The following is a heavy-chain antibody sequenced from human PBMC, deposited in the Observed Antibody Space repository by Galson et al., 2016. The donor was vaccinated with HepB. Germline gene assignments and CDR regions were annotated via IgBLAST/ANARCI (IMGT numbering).Heavy chain of an antibody. Sequence: SLRLSCAASGFTFNDYWMSWVRQAPGKGLEWVANMKQDGSATSYADSVKGRFTISRDNAENSLYLQMNTLRAEDTAVYYCTSGWGNYYWGQGNLVTVSS. CDR3: TSGWGNYY. J-gene: IGHJ4*02. CDR1: GFTFNDYW. D-gene: IGHD3-10*01. V-gene: IGHV3-7*03. CDR2: MKQDGSAT.